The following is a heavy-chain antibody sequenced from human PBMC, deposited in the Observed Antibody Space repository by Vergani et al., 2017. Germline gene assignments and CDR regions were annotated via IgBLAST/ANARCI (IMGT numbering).Heavy chain of an antibody. CDR3: ARLGLTTVTFDS. Sequence: QLQLQESGPGLVTPSETLSLTCTVSGGSLSRSSYYWAWIRQPPGKGLEWIGSIYHSGSTYYNPSLKSRVTISVDTSMNQFSLRLSSVTAADTAVYYCARLGLTTVTFDSWGQGTLVTVSS. J-gene: IGHJ4*02. CDR2: IYHSGST. V-gene: IGHV4-39*01. D-gene: IGHD4-17*01. CDR1: GGSLSRSSYY.